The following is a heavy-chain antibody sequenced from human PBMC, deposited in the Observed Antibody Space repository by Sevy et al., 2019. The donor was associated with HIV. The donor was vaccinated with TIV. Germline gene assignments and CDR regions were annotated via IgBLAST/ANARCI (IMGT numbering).Heavy chain of an antibody. J-gene: IGHJ4*02. Sequence: GGSLRLSCAASGFTFSSYAMHWVRQAPGKGLEWVAVISYDGSNKYYADSVKGRFTISRDNSKNTLYLQMNSLRAEDAAVYYCARASIRRAAGTVGYFDYWDQGTLVTVSS. CDR3: ARASIRRAAGTVGYFDY. D-gene: IGHD6-13*01. CDR2: ISYDGSNK. V-gene: IGHV3-30-3*01. CDR1: GFTFSSYA.